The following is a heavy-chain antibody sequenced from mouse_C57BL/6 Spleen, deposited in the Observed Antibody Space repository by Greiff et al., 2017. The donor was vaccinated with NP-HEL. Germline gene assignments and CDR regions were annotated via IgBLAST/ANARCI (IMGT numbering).Heavy chain of an antibody. V-gene: IGHV1-59*01. CDR2: IDPSDSYT. J-gene: IGHJ4*01. Sequence: VQLKQPGAELVRPGTSVKLSCKASGYTFTSYWMHWVKQRPGQGLEWIGVIDPSDSYTNYNQKFKGKATLTVDTSSSTAYMQLSSLTSEDSAVYYCARSHGSSSSYAMDYWGQGTSVTVSS. CDR1: GYTFTSYW. CDR3: ARSHGSSSSYAMDY. D-gene: IGHD1-1*01.